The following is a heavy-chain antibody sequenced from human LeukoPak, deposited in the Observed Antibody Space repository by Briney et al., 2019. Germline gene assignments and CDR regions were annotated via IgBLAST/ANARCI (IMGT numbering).Heavy chain of an antibody. CDR1: GFTFSSYW. V-gene: IGHV3-7*01. D-gene: IGHD2-2*01. CDR2: IEQDGSEK. Sequence: GGSLRLSCAASGFTFSSYWMSWVRQAPGKGLEWVANIEQDGSEKHFGDSVKGRFTISRDNAKKSLYLQMNSLRAEDTAVYYCARDLNIVVVPAHGMDVWGQGTTVTVSS. CDR3: ARDLNIVVVPAHGMDV. J-gene: IGHJ6*02.